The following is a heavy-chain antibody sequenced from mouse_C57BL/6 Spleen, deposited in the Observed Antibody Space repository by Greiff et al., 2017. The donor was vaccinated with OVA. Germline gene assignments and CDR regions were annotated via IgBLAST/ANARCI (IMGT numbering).Heavy chain of an antibody. V-gene: IGHV3-6*01. J-gene: IGHJ4*01. CDR1: GYSITSGYY. Sequence: VQLQQSGPGLVKPSQSLSLTCSVTGYSITSGYYWNWIRQFPGNKLEWMGYISYDGSTNYHPSLKNRISITRDTSKNHFYLKLNSVTTEDTATYDGARGEGYYGSSYGDAMDYWGQGTSVTVSA. CDR2: ISYDGST. D-gene: IGHD1-1*01. CDR3: ARGEGYYGSSYGDAMDY.